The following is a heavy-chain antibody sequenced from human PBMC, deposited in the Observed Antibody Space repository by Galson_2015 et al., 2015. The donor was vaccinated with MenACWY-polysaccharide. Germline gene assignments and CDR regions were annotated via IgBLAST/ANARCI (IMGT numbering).Heavy chain of an antibody. Sequence: SETLSLTCTVSGGSVRSIDYYWSWIRQPPGKGLECLGYIYYSGHTNYNPSLNSRVAMSVDTSKNQFSLKLSSVPAADTAVYYCARGLGDYSDGRCFRGEANRFDPWGQGTLGIVSS. CDR3: ARGLGDYSDGRCFRGEANRFDP. J-gene: IGHJ5*02. CDR1: GGSVRSIDYY. CDR2: IYYSGHT. D-gene: IGHD2-15*01. V-gene: IGHV4-61*08.